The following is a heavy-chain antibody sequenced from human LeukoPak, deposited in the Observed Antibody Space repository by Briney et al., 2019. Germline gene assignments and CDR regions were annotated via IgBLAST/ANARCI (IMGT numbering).Heavy chain of an antibody. Sequence: SSVKVSCQASRGTLSSYAISWVRQAPGHRLEWTGGIIPIFGTANYAQQFQARVTITADKTTSKAYMELSSLRSEDTAVYYCSRETIGRSYGDFLFDYWGQGTLVTVSS. CDR1: RGTLSSYA. D-gene: IGHD4-17*01. V-gene: IGHV1-69*06. CDR3: SRETIGRSYGDFLFDY. CDR2: IIPIFGTA. J-gene: IGHJ4*02.